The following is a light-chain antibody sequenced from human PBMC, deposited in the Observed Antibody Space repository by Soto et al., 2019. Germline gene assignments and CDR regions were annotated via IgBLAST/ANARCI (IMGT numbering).Light chain of an antibody. CDR3: QQYGSSPIT. V-gene: IGKV3-20*01. J-gene: IGKJ4*01. Sequence: EIVLTQSPGTLSLSPGERATLSCRASQSVSSSYLAWYQQKPGQAPRLLIYGASSRATGIPDRFSGSGSGTDFTLTISRLEPEDLAVYYCQQYGSSPITFGGGTKVDI. CDR2: GAS. CDR1: QSVSSSY.